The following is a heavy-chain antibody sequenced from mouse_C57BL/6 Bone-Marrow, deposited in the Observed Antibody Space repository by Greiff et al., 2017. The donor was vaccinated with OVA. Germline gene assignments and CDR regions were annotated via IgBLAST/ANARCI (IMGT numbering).Heavy chain of an antibody. V-gene: IGHV1-12*01. Sequence: QVQLKQSGAELVRPGASVKMSCKASGYTFTSYNMHWVKQTPRQGLEWIGAINPGNGDTSYKQKFKGQVTLTVDNSYSTPYMQLSSLTSEDSAVDCCARGDYGSSFDYWGQGTTVTVSS. D-gene: IGHD1-1*01. J-gene: IGHJ2*01. CDR3: ARGDYGSSFDY. CDR1: GYTFTSYN. CDR2: INPGNGDT.